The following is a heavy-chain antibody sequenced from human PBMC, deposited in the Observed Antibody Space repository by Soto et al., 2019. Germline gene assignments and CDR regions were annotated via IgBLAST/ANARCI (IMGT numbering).Heavy chain of an antibody. D-gene: IGHD2-15*01. CDR2: IYSGGST. CDR3: ARTVVVVTATPGAFDI. Sequence: PGGSLRLSCAASGFIVSSNYMSWVRQAPGKGLEWVSVIYSGGSTYYADSVKGRFTISRDNSKNTLYLQMNSLRAEDTAVYYCARTVVVVTATPGAFDIWGQGTMVTVS. J-gene: IGHJ3*02. V-gene: IGHV3-53*01. CDR1: GFIVSSNY.